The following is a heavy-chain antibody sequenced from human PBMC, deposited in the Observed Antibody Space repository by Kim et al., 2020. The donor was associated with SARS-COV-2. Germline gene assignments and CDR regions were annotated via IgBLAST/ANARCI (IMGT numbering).Heavy chain of an antibody. CDR3: ASPPLVLRYFDWSRRNDAFDI. CDR1: GGSISSSSYY. Sequence: SETLSLTCTVSGGSISSSSYYWGWIRQPPGKGLEWIGSIYYSGSTYYNPSLKSRVTISVDTSKNQFSLKLSSVTAADTAVYYCASPPLVLRYFDWSRRNDAFDIWGQGRMVTVSS. CDR2: IYYSGST. V-gene: IGHV4-39*01. J-gene: IGHJ3*02. D-gene: IGHD3-9*01.